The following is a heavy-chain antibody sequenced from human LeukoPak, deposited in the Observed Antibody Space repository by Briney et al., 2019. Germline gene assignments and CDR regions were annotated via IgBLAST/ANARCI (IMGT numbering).Heavy chain of an antibody. CDR3: ARDGYSGYDVFDY. Sequence: GGSLRLSCAASGFTFSSYAMSWVRQAPGKGLEWVSVISGSGGNTYYADSVKGRFTISRDNSKNTLYLQMNSLRAEDTAVYYCARDGYSGYDVFDYWGQGTLVTVSS. V-gene: IGHV3-23*01. D-gene: IGHD5-12*01. CDR2: ISGSGGNT. J-gene: IGHJ4*02. CDR1: GFTFSSYA.